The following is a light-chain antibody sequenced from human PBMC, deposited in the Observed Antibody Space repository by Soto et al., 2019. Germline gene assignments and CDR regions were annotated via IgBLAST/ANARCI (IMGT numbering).Light chain of an antibody. CDR2: KDS. CDR3: QSADTTYSTAV. V-gene: IGLV3-25*02. CDR1: ALPKQF. Sequence: SYELTQPPSVSVSPGQTARIACSGDALPKQFVFWYQQKPGQAPVLVIYKDSERPSGIPERFSGSSSGTTVTLTISGVRAEDEADYYCQSADTTYSTAVFGGGTKVTVL. J-gene: IGLJ2*01.